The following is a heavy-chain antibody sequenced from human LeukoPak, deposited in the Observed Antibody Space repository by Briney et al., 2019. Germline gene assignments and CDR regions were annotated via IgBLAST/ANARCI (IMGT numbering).Heavy chain of an antibody. D-gene: IGHD5-18*01. J-gene: IGHJ2*01. CDR1: GGTFGSYV. V-gene: IGHV1-69*13. CDR2: IIPIFGTA. Sequence: SVKVSCKASGGTFGSYVISWVRQAPGQGLEWMGGIIPIFGTAHYAQKFQGRLTITADESTSTVYMEMSSLRSEGTAMYYCAKEGDTALVTGYFDLWGRGTLVTVSS. CDR3: AKEGDTALVTGYFDL.